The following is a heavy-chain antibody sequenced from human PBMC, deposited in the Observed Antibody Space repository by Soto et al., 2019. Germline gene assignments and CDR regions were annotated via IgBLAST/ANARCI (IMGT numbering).Heavy chain of an antibody. D-gene: IGHD2-21*01. CDR2: IYHSGNA. Sequence: SETLSLTCAVSGGSISSGGYSWSWIRQPPGKGLEWIGYIYHSGNAYYNPSLKSRVTISVDRSKNQFSLKLSSVTAADTAVYYCARIPSPWGQGTLVTVSS. V-gene: IGHV4-30-2*01. J-gene: IGHJ5*02. CDR1: GGSISSGGYS. CDR3: ARIPSP.